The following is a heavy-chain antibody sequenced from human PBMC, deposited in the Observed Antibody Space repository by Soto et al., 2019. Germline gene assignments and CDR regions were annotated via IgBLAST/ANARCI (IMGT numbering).Heavy chain of an antibody. CDR2: IYYSGGT. D-gene: IGHD3-3*01. V-gene: IGHV4-59*08. Sequence: SETLSLTCTVSGGSISSYYWSWIRQPPGKGLEWIGNIYYSGGTKYNPSLKIRVTISVDTSKNQFSLKLNFVTAADTAVYYCASRFWSGYSFDYWGQGTLVTVSS. CDR1: GGSISSYY. CDR3: ASRFWSGYSFDY. J-gene: IGHJ4*02.